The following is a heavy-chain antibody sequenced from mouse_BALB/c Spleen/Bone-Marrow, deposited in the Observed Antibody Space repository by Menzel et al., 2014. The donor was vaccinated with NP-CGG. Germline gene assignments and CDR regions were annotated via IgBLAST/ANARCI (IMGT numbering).Heavy chain of an antibody. CDR1: GYTFTDYY. CDR3: ARENYGSSYYFDY. D-gene: IGHD1-1*01. J-gene: IGHJ2*01. V-gene: IGHV1-84*02. Sequence: VQLQQSGPELVRPGASVKISCKASGYTFTDYYINWVKQKPGQGLEWIGWIYPGSGNTKYNEKFKGKATLTVDTSSSTAYMQLSSLTSEDTAVYFCARENYGSSYYFDYWGQGTTLTVSS. CDR2: IYPGSGNT.